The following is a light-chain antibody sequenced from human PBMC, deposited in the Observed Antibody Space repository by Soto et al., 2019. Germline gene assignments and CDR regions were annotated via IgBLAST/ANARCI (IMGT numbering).Light chain of an antibody. CDR2: KAS. CDR1: QSISSW. J-gene: IGKJ1*01. Sequence: DIQMTQSPSTLSASVGDRVTITCRASQSISSWLAWYQQKPGKAPKLLLYKASSLESGVPLRFSGSESGTEFTLTISSLQPDDFATYYCQQYNSYSRTFGQGTKVEIK. V-gene: IGKV1-5*03. CDR3: QQYNSYSRT.